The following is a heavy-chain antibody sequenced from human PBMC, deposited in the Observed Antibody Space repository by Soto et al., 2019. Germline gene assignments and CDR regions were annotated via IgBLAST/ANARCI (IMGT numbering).Heavy chain of an antibody. D-gene: IGHD5-18*01. CDR1: GFTFSDYY. Sequence: QVQLVESGGDLVKPGGSLRLSCAASGFTFSDYYMSWIRQAPGKGLEWVSSITSSGSTTYYTDSVKGRFTISRDNAKNSLYLQMNSLRAEDTAVYYCARERYSYGPYYFDYWGQGTLVNVSS. CDR3: ARERYSYGPYYFDY. V-gene: IGHV3-11*01. CDR2: ITSSGSTT. J-gene: IGHJ4*02.